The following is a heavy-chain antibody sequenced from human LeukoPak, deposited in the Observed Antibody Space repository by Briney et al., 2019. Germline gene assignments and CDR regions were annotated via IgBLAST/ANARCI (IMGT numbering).Heavy chain of an antibody. J-gene: IGHJ4*02. CDR1: GYTFTSYG. Sequence: ASVKVSCKASGYTFTSYGISWVRQAPGQGLEWMGGISPIFGTANYAQKFQGRVTITADESTSTAYMELSSLRSEDTAVYYCARDLSGSFSGYSSGWSYFDYWGQGTLVTVSS. CDR2: ISPIFGTA. D-gene: IGHD6-19*01. V-gene: IGHV1-69*13. CDR3: ARDLSGSFSGYSSGWSYFDY.